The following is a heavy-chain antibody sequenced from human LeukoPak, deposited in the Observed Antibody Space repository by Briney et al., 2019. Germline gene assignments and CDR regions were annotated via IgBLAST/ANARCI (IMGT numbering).Heavy chain of an antibody. V-gene: IGHV3-7*05. CDR3: ARDGMGGIKAFDI. J-gene: IGHJ3*02. CDR1: GFTFSRYW. D-gene: IGHD3-10*01. Sequence: PGGSLRLPCAASGFTFSRYWMSWVRQAPGRGLEWVANIKHDGSQKYYVDSVKGRITIPRDNAKNPLYLQMNSLRAEDTAVYYCARDGMGGIKAFDIWGQGTMVTVSS. CDR2: IKHDGSQK.